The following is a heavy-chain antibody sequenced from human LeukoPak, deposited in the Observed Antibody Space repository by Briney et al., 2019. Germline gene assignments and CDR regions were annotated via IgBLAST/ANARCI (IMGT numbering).Heavy chain of an antibody. V-gene: IGHV4-59*01. CDR2: IYYSGST. CDR3: ARAYYYDSSGPLPYIDY. Sequence: SETLSLTCTVSGGSISSYYWSWIRQPPGKGLEWIGDIYYSGSTNYNPSLKSRVTISVDTSKNQFSLKLSSVTAADTAVYYCARAYYYDSSGPLPYIDYWGQGTLVTVSS. D-gene: IGHD3-22*01. J-gene: IGHJ4*02. CDR1: GGSISSYY.